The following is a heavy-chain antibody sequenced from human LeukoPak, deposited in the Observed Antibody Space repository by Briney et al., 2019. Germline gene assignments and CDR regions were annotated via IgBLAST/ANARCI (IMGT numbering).Heavy chain of an antibody. CDR3: ARDTWAYYMDV. CDR1: GFTFSSYA. CDR2: IYSGGST. Sequence: GGSLRLSCAASGFTFSSYATTWVRQAPGKGLEWVSVIYSGGSTYYADSVKGRFTISRDNSKNTLYLQMNSLRAEDTAVYYCARDTWAYYMDVWGKGTTVTISS. V-gene: IGHV3-53*01. D-gene: IGHD2/OR15-2a*01. J-gene: IGHJ6*03.